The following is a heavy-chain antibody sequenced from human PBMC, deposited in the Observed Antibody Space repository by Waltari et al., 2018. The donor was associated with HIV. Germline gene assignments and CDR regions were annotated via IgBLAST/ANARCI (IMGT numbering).Heavy chain of an antibody. D-gene: IGHD2-15*01. Sequence: QVQLVQSGAELKTHGDSVTVSCKASGYNFTSYAIHWLRQAPGQRPEWVAWVNPGNGYTKYSRKFQARVTVARDEVAETAYMVLTSVTTEDTAVYYCVRGPACSGGTCYTLFDFWGQGTLVSVTS. J-gene: IGHJ4*02. V-gene: IGHV1-3*01. CDR2: VNPGNGYT. CDR3: VRGPACSGGTCYTLFDF. CDR1: GYNFTSYA.